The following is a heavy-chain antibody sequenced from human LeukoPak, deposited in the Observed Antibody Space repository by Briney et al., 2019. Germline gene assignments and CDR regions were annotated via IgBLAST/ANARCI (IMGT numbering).Heavy chain of an antibody. CDR1: GFTFSSHW. CDR3: ARDYCSSTSCYIPYGMDV. Sequence: GGSLRLSCAAYGFTFSSHWMSWVRQAPGKGLEWVANIKQDGREKFYVDSVKGRFTISRDNAQNSLYLQMNSLRAEDTAVYYCARDYCSSTSCYIPYGMDVWGQGTTVTVSS. CDR2: IKQDGREK. D-gene: IGHD2-2*02. V-gene: IGHV3-7*01. J-gene: IGHJ6*02.